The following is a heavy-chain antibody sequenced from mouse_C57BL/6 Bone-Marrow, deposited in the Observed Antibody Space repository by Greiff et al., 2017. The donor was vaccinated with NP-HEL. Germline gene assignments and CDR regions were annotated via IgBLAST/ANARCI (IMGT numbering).Heavy chain of an antibody. Sequence: QVQLQQSGAELARPGASVKMSCKASGYTFTSCTMHWVKQRPGQGLEWIGYINPSSGYTKYNQKFKDKATLTADKSSSTAYMQLSSLTSEDSAVYYCAGSSYGNFDVWGTGTTVTVSS. CDR3: AGSSYGNFDV. V-gene: IGHV1-4*01. CDR1: GYTFTSCT. CDR2: INPSSGYT. J-gene: IGHJ1*03. D-gene: IGHD1-1*01.